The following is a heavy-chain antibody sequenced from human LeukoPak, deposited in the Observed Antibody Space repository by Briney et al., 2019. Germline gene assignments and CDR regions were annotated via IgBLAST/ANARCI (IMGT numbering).Heavy chain of an antibody. Sequence: ASVKVSCKASGYTFTSYGISWVRQAPGQGLEWMGWISAYNGNTNYAQKLQGRVTMTTDTSTSTAYMEPRSLRSDDTAVYYCARAPRLDYYYYYYMDVWGKGTTVTVSS. CDR1: GYTFTSYG. V-gene: IGHV1-18*01. CDR2: ISAYNGNT. CDR3: ARAPRLDYYYYYYMDV. J-gene: IGHJ6*03.